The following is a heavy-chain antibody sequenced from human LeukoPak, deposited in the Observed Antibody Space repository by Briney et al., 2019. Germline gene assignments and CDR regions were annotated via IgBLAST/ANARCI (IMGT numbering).Heavy chain of an antibody. Sequence: QAGGSLRLSCAASGFTFSSYAMSWVRQAPGKGLEWVSAISGSGGSTYYADSVKGRFTISRDNSKNTLYLQMNSLRAEDTAVYYCAKDNPPLLVVVAATPDPSSNYYGMDVWGQGTTVTVSS. V-gene: IGHV3-23*01. D-gene: IGHD2-15*01. CDR3: AKDNPPLLVVVAATPDPSSNYYGMDV. CDR1: GFTFSSYA. J-gene: IGHJ6*02. CDR2: ISGSGGST.